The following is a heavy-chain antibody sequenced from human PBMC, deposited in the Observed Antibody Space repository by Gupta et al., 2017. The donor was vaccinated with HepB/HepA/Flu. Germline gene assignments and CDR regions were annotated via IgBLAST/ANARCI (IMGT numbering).Heavy chain of an antibody. J-gene: IGHJ4*02. CDR2: ISYDGKKE. CDR3: ARDSDSVAALEYYFDY. D-gene: IGHD2-15*01. Sequence: QVQLVESGGGVVQPGRSLRLSCAASGFTFNSYGMHWVRQAPGKGLEWVAVISYDGKKENHADSVKGRFTISRDKPKNTLYLQMDSLRAEDTAIYYCARDSDSVAALEYYFDYWGQGTLVTVSS. CDR1: GFTFNSYG. V-gene: IGHV3-33*05.